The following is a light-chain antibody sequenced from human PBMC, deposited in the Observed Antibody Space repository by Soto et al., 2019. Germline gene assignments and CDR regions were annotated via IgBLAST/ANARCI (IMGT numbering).Light chain of an antibody. Sequence: IQLTQSPSSLSASVGDRVTITCRASQGIRNYLAWYQQKPGKAPNLLIYLASTLQGGVPSRFSGSGSGTDFSLTISSLQPEDVATYYCQYLNSFPLTFGGGTKVELK. CDR1: QGIRNY. CDR3: QYLNSFPLT. CDR2: LAS. J-gene: IGKJ4*01. V-gene: IGKV1-9*01.